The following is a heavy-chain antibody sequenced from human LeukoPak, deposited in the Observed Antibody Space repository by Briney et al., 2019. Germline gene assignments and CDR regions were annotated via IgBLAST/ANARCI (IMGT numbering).Heavy chain of an antibody. CDR1: GGTFSSYT. V-gene: IGHV1-69*02. CDR3: ARAPKDGYNQRYFDY. CDR2: IIPILGIA. J-gene: IGHJ4*02. D-gene: IGHD5-24*01. Sequence: RWASVKVSCKASGGTFSSYTISWVRQAPGQGLEWMGRIIPILGIAIYAQKFQGRVTITADKSTSTAYMELSSLRSEDTAVYYCARAPKDGYNQRYFDYWGQGTLVTVSS.